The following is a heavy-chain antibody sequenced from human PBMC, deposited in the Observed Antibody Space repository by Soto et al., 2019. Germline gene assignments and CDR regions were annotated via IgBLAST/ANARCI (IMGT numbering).Heavy chain of an antibody. D-gene: IGHD3-16*02. J-gene: IGHJ4*02. CDR3: GKVANYDYIWGGYRAVGY. Sequence: PGGSLRLSCAASGFTFSSYAMSWVRQAPGKGLERASAISGSGGSTYYADSVKGRFTISRDNSKNTLYLQMNSLRAEDTAAYYSGKVANYDYIWGGYRAVGYWGKGTLVAVAS. CDR2: ISGSGGST. V-gene: IGHV3-23*01. CDR1: GFTFSSYA.